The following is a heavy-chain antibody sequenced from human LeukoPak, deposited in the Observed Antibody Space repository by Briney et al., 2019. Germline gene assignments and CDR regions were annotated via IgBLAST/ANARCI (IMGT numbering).Heavy chain of an antibody. CDR2: IVHSGST. CDR1: GCSISSGHW. V-gene: IGHV4-4*02. J-gene: IGHJ4*02. CDR3: TRNGANALDY. D-gene: IGHD4/OR15-4a*01. Sequence: SETLSLTCAVSGCSISSGHWWSWVRQPPGKGLEWIGEIVHSGSTSYNPSLKSRVTISVDRSKNQFSLTLTSVTAADTAVYYCTRNGANALDYWGQGTLVTASS.